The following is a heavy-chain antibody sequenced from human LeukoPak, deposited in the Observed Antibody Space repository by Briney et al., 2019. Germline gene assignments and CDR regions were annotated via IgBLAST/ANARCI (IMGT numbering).Heavy chain of an antibody. CDR3: ARDSDYGDYGGQAGVFDY. CDR2: IYYSGST. V-gene: IGHV4-59*01. J-gene: IGHJ4*02. Sequence: PSETLSLTCTVSGGSISSYYWSWIRQPPGKGLEWIGYIYYSGSTNYNPSLKSRVTISVDTSKNQFSLKLSSVTAADTAVYYCARDSDYGDYGGQAGVFDYWGQGTLVTVSS. CDR1: GGSISSYY. D-gene: IGHD4-17*01.